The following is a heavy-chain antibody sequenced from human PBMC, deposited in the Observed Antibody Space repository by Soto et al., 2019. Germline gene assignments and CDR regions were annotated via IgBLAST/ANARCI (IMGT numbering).Heavy chain of an antibody. J-gene: IGHJ5*01. CDR3: ARNMAKPTYDS. V-gene: IGHV3-23*01. Sequence: PGGSLRLSCTASGFTFSSYPMTWVRQAPGKGLEWVSAIDGTGAYIYYINSVKGRFTISRDNSKNTLYLQMNSLRAKDTAVYYCARNMAKPTYDSWGQGTLVTVSS. CDR1: GFTFSSYP. D-gene: IGHD1-1*01. CDR2: IDGTGAYI.